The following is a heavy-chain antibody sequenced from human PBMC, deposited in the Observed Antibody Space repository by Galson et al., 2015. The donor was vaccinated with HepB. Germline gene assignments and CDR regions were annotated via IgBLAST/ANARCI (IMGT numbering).Heavy chain of an antibody. J-gene: IGHJ5*02. Sequence: CAISGDSVSSNSAAWNWIRQSPSRGLEWQGRTYYRSKWYNDYAVSVKSRITINPDTSKNQFSLQLNSVTPEDTAVYYCARVALITAAGTVWFDPWGQGTLVTVSS. CDR3: ARVALITAAGTVWFDP. D-gene: IGHD6-13*01. CDR2: TYYRSKWYN. V-gene: IGHV6-1*01. CDR1: GDSVSSNSAA.